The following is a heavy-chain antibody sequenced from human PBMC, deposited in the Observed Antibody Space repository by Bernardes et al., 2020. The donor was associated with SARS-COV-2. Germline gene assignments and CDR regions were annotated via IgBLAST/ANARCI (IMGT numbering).Heavy chain of an antibody. J-gene: IGHJ3*02. D-gene: IGHD1-26*01. CDR2: ISGSGGST. V-gene: IGHV3-23*01. Sequence: GGSLRLSCPAFGFTFSSYAMSWVRQAPGKGREWVSAISGSGGSTYYADSVKGRFTISRDNSKNTLYLQMNSLRVEDTVVYYGAKDLITGGGYGDAFDIWGQGKMVTGSS. CDR3: AKDLITGGGYGDAFDI. CDR1: GFTFSSYA.